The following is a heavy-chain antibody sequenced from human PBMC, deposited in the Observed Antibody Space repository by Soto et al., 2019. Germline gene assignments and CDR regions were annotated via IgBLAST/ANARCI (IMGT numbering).Heavy chain of an antibody. CDR1: GGSISSSSYY. CDR2: IYYSGST. D-gene: IGHD6-6*01. CDR3: ARQGSSSAYYYYGMDV. J-gene: IGHJ6*02. V-gene: IGHV4-39*01. Sequence: SETLSLTCTVSGGSISSSSYYWGWIRQPPGKGLEWIGSIYYSGSTYYNPSLKSRVTISVDTSENQFSLKLSSVTAADTAVYYCARQGSSSAYYYYGMDVWGQGTTVTVSS.